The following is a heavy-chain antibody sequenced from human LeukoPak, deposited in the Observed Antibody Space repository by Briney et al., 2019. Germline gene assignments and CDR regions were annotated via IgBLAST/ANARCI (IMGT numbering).Heavy chain of an antibody. J-gene: IGHJ4*02. CDR1: GFTFSSYG. CDR3: AKDRLGYSYAQPFDY. D-gene: IGHD5-18*01. Sequence: PGGSLRLSCAASGFTFSSYGMSWVRQAPGQGLEWVSAISGSGGSTYYADSVKGRVTIFRDNSKNTLYLQMNSLRAEDTAVYYRAKDRLGYSYAQPFDYWGQGTLVTVSS. CDR2: ISGSGGST. V-gene: IGHV3-23*01.